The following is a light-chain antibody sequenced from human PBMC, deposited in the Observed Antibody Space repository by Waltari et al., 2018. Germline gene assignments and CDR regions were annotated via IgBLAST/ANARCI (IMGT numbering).Light chain of an antibody. V-gene: IGKV3-20*01. CDR3: QQYGSSPRT. CDR1: RVSGGY. CDR2: GAA. Sequence: RVSGGYLRWYPPKPGQAPRGRVYGAASRATGIPDRFSGSGSGTDFTLTISRLEPEDFAVYYCQQYGSSPRTFGQGTKVEIK. J-gene: IGKJ1*01.